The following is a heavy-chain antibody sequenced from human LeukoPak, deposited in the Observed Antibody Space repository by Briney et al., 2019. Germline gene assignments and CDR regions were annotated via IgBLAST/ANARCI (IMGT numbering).Heavy chain of an antibody. CDR2: ISSRSTTI. CDR1: GFIFSSYS. D-gene: IGHD6-19*01. J-gene: IGHJ3*02. CDR3: ARGDYSSGWYWYAFDI. V-gene: IGHV3-48*02. Sequence: GGSLRLSCAASGFIFSSYSMNWVRQAPGKGLEWVSYISSRSTTIYYADSVKGRFTISRDNAKNSLYLQMNSLRDEDTAVYYCARGDYSSGWYWYAFDIWGQGTMVTVSS.